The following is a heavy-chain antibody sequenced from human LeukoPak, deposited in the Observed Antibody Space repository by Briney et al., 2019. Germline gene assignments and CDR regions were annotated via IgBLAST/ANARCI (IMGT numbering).Heavy chain of an antibody. CDR3: AKDRVNWYFDL. D-gene: IGHD3-10*01. CDR1: GFTFSSYA. V-gene: IGHV3-23*01. Sequence: GGSLRLSCAASGFTFSSYAMVWVRQTPGKGLEWVSTISGDGSNTFYAESVKGRFTISRDNSKNTLYLQVNSLRAEDTAIYYCAKDRVNWYFDLWGRGTLVTVSS. CDR2: ISGDGSNT. J-gene: IGHJ2*01.